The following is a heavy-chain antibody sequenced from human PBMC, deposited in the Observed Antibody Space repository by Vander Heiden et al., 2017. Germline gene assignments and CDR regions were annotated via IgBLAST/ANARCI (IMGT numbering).Heavy chain of an antibody. CDR1: TFSSYA. J-gene: IGHJ5*02. Sequence: TFSSYAMHWVRQAPGKGLEWVAVISYDGSNKYYADSVKSRFTISRDNSKNTLYLQMNSLRAEDTAVYYCARVKRIAAAGENWFDPWGQGTLVTVSS. D-gene: IGHD6-13*01. CDR2: ISYDGSNK. V-gene: IGHV3-30-3*01. CDR3: ARVKRIAAAGENWFDP.